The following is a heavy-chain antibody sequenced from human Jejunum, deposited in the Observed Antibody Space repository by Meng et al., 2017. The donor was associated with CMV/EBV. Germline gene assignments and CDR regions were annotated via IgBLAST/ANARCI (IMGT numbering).Heavy chain of an antibody. D-gene: IGHD2-2*01. J-gene: IGHJ5*02. CDR3: ARGTKVSYCSSTSCYWFDP. V-gene: IGHV4-34*01. Sequence: SVSSYYWSWIRQPPGKGLEWIGEINNSGSTNYNPSLKSRGTISVDTSKNQFSLKLSSVTAADTAVYYCARGTKVSYCSSTSCYWFDPWGQGTLVTVSS. CDR2: INNSGST. CDR1: SVSSYY.